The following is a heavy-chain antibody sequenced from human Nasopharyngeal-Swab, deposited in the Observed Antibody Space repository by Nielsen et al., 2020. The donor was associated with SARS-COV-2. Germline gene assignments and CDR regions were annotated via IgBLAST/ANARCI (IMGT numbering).Heavy chain of an antibody. J-gene: IGHJ6*03. V-gene: IGHV4-59*01. D-gene: IGHD6-13*01. CDR2: IYYSGST. Sequence: SETLSLTCAVSGGAISSYSWSGIRLPPGKGLEWIGYIYYSGSTNYSPSLKSRVTISVDTSKNQFSLKLNSVTAADTAVYYCARTAGYYYMDVWGKGTTVTVSS. CDR3: ARTAGYYYMDV. CDR1: GGAISSYS.